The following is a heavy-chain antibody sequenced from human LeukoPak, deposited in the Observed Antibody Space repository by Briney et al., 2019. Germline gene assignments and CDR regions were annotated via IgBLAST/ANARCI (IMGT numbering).Heavy chain of an antibody. CDR1: GFTVSSNY. D-gene: IGHD3-22*01. CDR2: IYSGGST. V-gene: IGHV3-53*01. CDR3: ARAYDSSGYRLYRFDY. J-gene: IGHJ4*02. Sequence: GGSLRLSCAASGFTVSSNYMSWVRQAPGKGLEWVSVIYSGGSTFYADSVKGRFTISRDNAKNSLYLQMDSLRAEDTAVYYCARAYDSSGYRLYRFDYWGQGTLVTVSS.